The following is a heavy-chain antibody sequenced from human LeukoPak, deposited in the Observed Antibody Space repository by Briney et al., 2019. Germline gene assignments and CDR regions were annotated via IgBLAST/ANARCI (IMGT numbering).Heavy chain of an antibody. Sequence: PSETLSLTCTVSGGSISSSSYYWGWIRRPPGKGLKWMGGIYYSGSTYYNPSLKSRVTISVDTSKNQFSLKLSSVTAADTAVYYCARRVDTARSIPDRYFDYWGQGTLVTVSS. V-gene: IGHV4-39*01. J-gene: IGHJ4*02. CDR1: GGSISSSSYY. CDR2: IYYSGST. D-gene: IGHD5-18*01. CDR3: ARRVDTARSIPDRYFDY.